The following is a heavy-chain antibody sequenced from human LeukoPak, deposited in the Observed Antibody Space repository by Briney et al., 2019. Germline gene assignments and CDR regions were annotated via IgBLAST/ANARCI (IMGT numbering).Heavy chain of an antibody. CDR1: GYTFTGYY. D-gene: IGHD1-1*01. CDR3: ARDGREHGSFDI. J-gene: IGHJ3*02. CDR2: INPNSGGT. Sequence: GASVKVSCKASGYTFTGYYMHWVRQAPGQGLEWMGWINPNSGGTNYAQKFQGRVTITADESTSTAYMELSSLRSEDTAVYYCARDGREHGSFDIWGQGTMVTVSS. V-gene: IGHV1-2*02.